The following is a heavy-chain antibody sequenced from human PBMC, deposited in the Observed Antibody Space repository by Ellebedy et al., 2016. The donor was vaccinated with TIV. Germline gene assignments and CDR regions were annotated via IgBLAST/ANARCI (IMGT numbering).Heavy chain of an antibody. CDR1: EFTFSGSA. V-gene: IGHV3-21*01. CDR2: ISGSRTYI. CDR3: ARDSIGFGEVY. J-gene: IGHJ4*02. Sequence: GESLKISCAASEFTFSGSAMHWVRQAPGKGLEWVSSISGSRTYIYYTDSVKGRFTISRDNAKNSLYLQMNSLRAEDTAVYYCARDSIGFGEVYWGQGTLVTVSS. D-gene: IGHD3-10*01.